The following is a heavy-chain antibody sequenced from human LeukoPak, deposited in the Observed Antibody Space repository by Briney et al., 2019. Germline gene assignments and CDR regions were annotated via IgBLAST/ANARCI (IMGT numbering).Heavy chain of an antibody. D-gene: IGHD3-22*01. J-gene: IGHJ3*02. CDR3: ACLTTADAFDI. CDR1: GGFISSYY. CDR2: IYDSGST. V-gene: IGHV4-59*01. Sequence: SETLSLTCTVSGGFISSYYWSWIRQPPGRGLEWIGYIYDSGSTNYNPSLKSRVTISVDTSKNQFSLKLSSVTAADTAVYYCACLTTADAFDIWGQGTMVTVSS.